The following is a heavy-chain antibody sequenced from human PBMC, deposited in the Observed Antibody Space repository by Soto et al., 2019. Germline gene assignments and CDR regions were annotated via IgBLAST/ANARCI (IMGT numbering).Heavy chain of an antibody. J-gene: IGHJ6*02. CDR2: ISGSGGIT. D-gene: IGHD3-10*01. CDR1: GLTFSYFA. Sequence: EVQLLESGGGLVPPGGSLRLSCAVSGLTFSYFAMSWVRQAPGKGLEWVSAISGSGGITYYADSVKGRFTISRDNSKNTLFLQMNSLRAEDTAVYYCALLGRSGSGRPYYYGMDVWGQGTTVTVSS. CDR3: ALLGRSGSGRPYYYGMDV. V-gene: IGHV3-23*01.